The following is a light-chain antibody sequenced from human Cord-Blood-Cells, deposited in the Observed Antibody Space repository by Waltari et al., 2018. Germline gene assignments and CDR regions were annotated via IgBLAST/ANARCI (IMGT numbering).Light chain of an antibody. CDR2: AAS. J-gene: IGKJ2*01. CDR1: QSISSY. V-gene: IGKV1-39*01. CDR3: QQSYSTPYT. Sequence: DIQMTQSPSSLSASVGDSVTITCRASQSISSYLNWYQQKPGKAPKLLIYAASRLQSGVPSRFSGSGSGTEFTLTISSLQPEDFATYYCQQSYSTPYTFGQGTKLEIK.